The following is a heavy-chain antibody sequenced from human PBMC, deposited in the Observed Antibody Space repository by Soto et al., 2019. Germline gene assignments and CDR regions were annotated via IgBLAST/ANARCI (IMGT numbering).Heavy chain of an antibody. J-gene: IGHJ5*02. V-gene: IGHV1-18*01. CDR3: ARGVVVPAATVQNWFDP. Sequence: ASVKVSCKASGYTFTSNGISWVRQAPGQGLEWVGWISVYNGNTNYAQQLQGRITMSTDTSTSTVYLELRSLTFDDTAVYYCARGVVVPAATVQNWFDPWGQGTLVTVSS. CDR2: ISVYNGNT. D-gene: IGHD2-2*01. CDR1: GYTFTSNG.